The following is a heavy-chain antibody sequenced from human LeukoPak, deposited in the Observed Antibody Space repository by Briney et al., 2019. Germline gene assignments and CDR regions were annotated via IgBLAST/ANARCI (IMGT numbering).Heavy chain of an antibody. V-gene: IGHV4-39*01. CDR3: SRLSYYNYYMDV. CDR1: GGSISSNSYY. CDR2: IYYSGNT. Sequence: PSETLSLTCTVSGGSISSNSYYWAWIRQPPGKGLEGIGTIYYSGNTYYNPSLKSRVTISIDTSKNHFSLKLSSVTAADTAVYYSSRLSYYNYYMDVWGKGTTVTVSS. J-gene: IGHJ6*03.